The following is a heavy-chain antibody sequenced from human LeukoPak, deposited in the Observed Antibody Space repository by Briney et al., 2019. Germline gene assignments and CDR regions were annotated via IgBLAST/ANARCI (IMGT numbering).Heavy chain of an antibody. V-gene: IGHV3-11*04. CDR3: ARWSRFLEWLSPDGFDI. CDR1: GGSISSYY. Sequence: LSLTCTVSGGSISSYYWSWIRQPPGKGLEWVSYINSGSSAKYYAASVKGRFIISRDDAKNSLYLQMNSLRAEDTAVYYCARWSRFLEWLSPDGFDIWGQGTMVTVSS. CDR2: INSGSSAK. J-gene: IGHJ3*02. D-gene: IGHD3-3*01.